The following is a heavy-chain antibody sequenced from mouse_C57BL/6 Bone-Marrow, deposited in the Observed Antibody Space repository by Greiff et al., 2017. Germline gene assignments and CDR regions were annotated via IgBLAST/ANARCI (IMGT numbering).Heavy chain of an antibody. D-gene: IGHD1-1*01. CDR2: IHPNSGST. V-gene: IGHV1-64*01. J-gene: IGHJ4*01. CDR1: GYTFTSYW. CDR3: ARGDNYYGSTLYYAMDY. Sequence: QVQLQQPGAELVKPGASVKLSCKASGYTFTSYWMHWVKQRPGQGLEWIGMIHPNSGSTNYNEKFKSKATLTVDKSSSTAYMQLSSLTSEDSAVYYCARGDNYYGSTLYYAMDYWGQGTSVTVSS.